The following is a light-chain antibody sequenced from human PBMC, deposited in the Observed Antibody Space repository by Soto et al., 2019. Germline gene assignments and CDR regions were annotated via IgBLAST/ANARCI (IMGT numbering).Light chain of an antibody. CDR3: QQYGSSPS. CDR1: QSVSSSY. CDR2: GAS. J-gene: IGKJ2*03. Sequence: EIVLTQSPGTPSLSPGERATLSCRANQSVSSSYLAWYQQKPGQAPRLLIYGASSRATGIPDRFSGSGSGTDFTLTISRLEPEDFAVYYCQQYGSSPSFGQGTKLEIK. V-gene: IGKV3-20*01.